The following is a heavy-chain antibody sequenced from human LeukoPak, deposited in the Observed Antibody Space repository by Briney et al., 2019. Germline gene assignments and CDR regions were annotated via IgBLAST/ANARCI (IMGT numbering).Heavy chain of an antibody. CDR1: GGSISSYY. CDR2: IYYSGST. J-gene: IGHJ3*02. V-gene: IGHV4-59*01. Sequence: PSETLSLTCTVSGGSISSYYWSWIRQPPGKGLEWIGYIYYSGSTNYNPSLKSRVTISVDTSKNQFSLKLSSVTAADTAVYYCARDHSSGWYRGAFDIWGQGTRLTVSS. CDR3: ARDHSSGWYRGAFDI. D-gene: IGHD6-19*01.